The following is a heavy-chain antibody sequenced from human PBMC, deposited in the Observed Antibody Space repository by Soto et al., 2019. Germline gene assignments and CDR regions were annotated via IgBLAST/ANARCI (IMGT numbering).Heavy chain of an antibody. J-gene: IGHJ3*02. CDR1: GGSISSSSYY. CDR2: IYYSGST. V-gene: IGHV4-39*01. D-gene: IGHD3-10*01. CDR3: AISGAHDLDPRRAFDI. Sequence: QLQLQESGPGLVKPSETLSLTCTVSGGSISSSSYYWGWIRQPPGKGLEWIGSIYYSGSTYYNPSLKSRVTISVDTSKNQFSLKLSSVTAADTAVYYCAISGAHDLDPRRAFDIWGQGTMVTVSS.